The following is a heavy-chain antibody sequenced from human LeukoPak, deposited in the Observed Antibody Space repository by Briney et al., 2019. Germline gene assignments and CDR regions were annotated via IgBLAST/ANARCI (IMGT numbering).Heavy chain of an antibody. CDR3: AKGEVPNDY. D-gene: IGHD2-2*01. CDR1: GFTLNSNA. Sequence: GGSLRLSCAVSGFTLNSNAMRWVRQAPGKGLEWVSASRIGVTTYYADSVEGRFTISRDTSKNTLYLQMNTLRPEDTAVYYCAKGEVPNDYWGQGTLVTVSS. V-gene: IGHV3-23*01. CDR2: SRIGVTT. J-gene: IGHJ4*02.